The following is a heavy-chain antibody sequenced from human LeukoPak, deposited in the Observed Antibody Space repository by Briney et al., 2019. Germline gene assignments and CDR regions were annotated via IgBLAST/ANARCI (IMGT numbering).Heavy chain of an antibody. V-gene: IGHV4-61*01. Sequence: SETLSLTCTVSGGSVSSGSYYWSWIRQPPGKGLEWIGYIYYSGSTNYNPSLKSRVTISVDTSKNQFSLHLNSVTPEDTAVYYCARRLTQYDCFDPWGQGILVTVSS. CDR3: ARRLTQYDCFDP. CDR2: IYYSGST. CDR1: GGSVSSGSYY. D-gene: IGHD2-2*01. J-gene: IGHJ5*02.